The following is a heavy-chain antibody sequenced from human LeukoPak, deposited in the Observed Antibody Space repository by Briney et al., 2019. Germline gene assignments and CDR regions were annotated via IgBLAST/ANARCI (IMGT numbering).Heavy chain of an antibody. J-gene: IGHJ4*02. CDR2: FDLVHGDT. V-gene: IGHV1-24*01. D-gene: IGHD5-18*01. CDR1: GYRFTELS. CDR3: TAGRAYSLLDF. Sequence: ASVRVSCKVSGYRFTELSRHWVRQAPGKGLEWLGGFDLVHGDTIYAQKFQGRVTMTEDTSTDTSYMELSSLGSEDTAVYFCTAGRAYSLLDFWGQGTLVVVSS.